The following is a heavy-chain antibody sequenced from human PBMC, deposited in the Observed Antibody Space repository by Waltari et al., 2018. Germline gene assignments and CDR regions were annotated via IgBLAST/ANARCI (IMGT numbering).Heavy chain of an antibody. CDR3: VADTMGWPGIYYGFDG. Sequence: QVQLRESGPGLVQPSETLSLTCVVSGYFIRTGYYWGWIRQPPGKGLEWIGCLYQTGNTYENPSLKSRVTISVETPKNQFHPKVRAVTAADTAVYYCVADTMGWPGIYYGFDGGGEGTTVTIAS. CDR2: LYQTGNT. J-gene: IGHJ6*02. V-gene: IGHV4-38-2*01. D-gene: IGHD3-10*01. CDR1: GYFIRTGYY.